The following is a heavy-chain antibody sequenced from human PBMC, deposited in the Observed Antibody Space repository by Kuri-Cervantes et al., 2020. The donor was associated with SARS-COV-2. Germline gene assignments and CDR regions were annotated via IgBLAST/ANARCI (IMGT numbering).Heavy chain of an antibody. CDR1: GFTFSSYS. V-gene: IGHV3-21*01. CDR2: ISSGGSYI. Sequence: GESLKTSCAASGFTFSSYSINWVRQAPGKGLEWVSSISSGGSYIYYADSVKGRFTISRDNARNSLYLQMNSLRAEDTAVYYCARGGQDEVLAFDYWGQGTLVTVSS. CDR3: ARGGQDEVLAFDY. J-gene: IGHJ4*02. D-gene: IGHD1-1*01.